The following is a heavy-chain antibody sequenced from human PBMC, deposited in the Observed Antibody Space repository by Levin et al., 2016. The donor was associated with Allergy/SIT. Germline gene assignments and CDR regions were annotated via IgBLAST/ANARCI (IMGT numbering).Heavy chain of an antibody. CDR1: GFTFSNYA. V-gene: IGHV3-23*01. CDR2: IRGSGAAT. J-gene: IGHJ4*02. D-gene: IGHD6-19*01. CDR3: AKVPNSSGWYYFDY. Sequence: GESLKISCAASGFTFSNYAMSWVRQAPGKGLEWVSTIRGSGAATHYADSVKGRFTISRDNSKNTFYLQMNSLRAEDTAVYYCAKVPNSSGWYYFDYWGQGTLVTVSS.